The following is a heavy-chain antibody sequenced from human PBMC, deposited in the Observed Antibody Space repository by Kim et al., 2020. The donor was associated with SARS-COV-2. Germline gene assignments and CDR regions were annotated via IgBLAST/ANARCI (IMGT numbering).Heavy chain of an antibody. CDR3: ARHAKLRYFESDY. Sequence: GESLKISCKGSGYSFTSYWISWVRQMPGKGLEWMGRIDPSDSYTNYSPSFQGHVTISADKSISTAYLQWSSLKASDTAMYYCARHAKLRYFESDYWGQGTLVTVSS. CDR2: IDPSDSYT. V-gene: IGHV5-10-1*01. CDR1: GYSFTSYW. D-gene: IGHD3-9*01. J-gene: IGHJ4*02.